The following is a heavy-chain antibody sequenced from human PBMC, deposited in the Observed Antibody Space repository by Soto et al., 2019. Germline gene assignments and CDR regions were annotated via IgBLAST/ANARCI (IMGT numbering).Heavy chain of an antibody. D-gene: IGHD5-18*01. J-gene: IGHJ4*02. CDR1: GFTFSSYS. CDR2: ISSSSSTDGSRT. CDR3: VQGYGGLDG. V-gene: IGHV3-48*04. Sequence: GGSLRLSCAASGFTFSSYSMNWVRQAPGKGLEWVSYISSSSSTDGSRTNYADSVKGRFTMSRDNAKNTAFLQMNSLRAEDTAVYYCVQGYGGLDGWGQGTLVTVSS.